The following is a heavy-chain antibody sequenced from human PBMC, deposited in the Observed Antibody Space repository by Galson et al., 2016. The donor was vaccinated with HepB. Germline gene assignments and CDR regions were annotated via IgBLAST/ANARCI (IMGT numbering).Heavy chain of an antibody. D-gene: IGHD3-9*01. CDR1: GFTFSRYG. CDR2: ISYDGSNK. V-gene: IGHV3-30*18. Sequence: SVRLSCAASGFTFSRYGMHWVRQAPGKGLEWVAVISYDGSNKYYEDSVKGRFAISRDNSKNTLYLQMNSLRAEDTAVYYCAKDSYYDILTGPTYYYYGMDVWGQGTTVTVSS. J-gene: IGHJ6*02. CDR3: AKDSYYDILTGPTYYYYGMDV.